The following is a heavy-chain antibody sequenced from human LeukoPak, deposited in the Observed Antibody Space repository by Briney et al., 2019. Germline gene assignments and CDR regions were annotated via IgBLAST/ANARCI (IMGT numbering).Heavy chain of an antibody. CDR1: GFTFSSYA. V-gene: IGHV3-23*01. CDR3: AKVWANYDFWSGYYTHNWFDP. D-gene: IGHD3-3*01. CDR2: ISGSGGST. Sequence: PGGSLRLSCAASGFTFSSYAMSWVRQAPGKGLEWVSAISGSGGSTYYADSVKGRFTISRDNSKNTLYLQMNSLRAEDTAVYYCAKVWANYDFWSGYYTHNWFDPWGQGTLVTVSS. J-gene: IGHJ5*02.